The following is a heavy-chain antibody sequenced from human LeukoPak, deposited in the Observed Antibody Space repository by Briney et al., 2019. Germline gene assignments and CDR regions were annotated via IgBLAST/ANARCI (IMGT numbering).Heavy chain of an antibody. J-gene: IGHJ3*02. D-gene: IGHD3-3*01. CDR1: GGSISSSSYY. CDR3: ARAPILRFLETHAFDI. Sequence: SETLSLTCTVSGGSISSSSYYWGWIRQPPGKGLEWIGSIYYSGSTYYNPSLKSRVTTSVDTSKNQFSLKLSSVTAADTAVYYCARAPILRFLETHAFDIWGQGTMVTVSS. V-gene: IGHV4-39*01. CDR2: IYYSGST.